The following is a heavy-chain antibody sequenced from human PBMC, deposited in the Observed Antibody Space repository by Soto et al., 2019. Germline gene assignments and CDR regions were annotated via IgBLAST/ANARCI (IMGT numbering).Heavy chain of an antibody. V-gene: IGHV3-33*01. CDR1: GLTFRTYL. Sequence: PGGSLRLSCVASGLTFRTYLMHWVRQAPGKGLEWVALIWFDGRNDYYVESVKGRFTASRDNSKNTLYLQMNSLRAEDTAVYYCASIRSNAYWSLDYWGQGTLVTVSS. CDR3: ASIRSNAYWSLDY. D-gene: IGHD2-8*02. J-gene: IGHJ4*02. CDR2: IWFDGRND.